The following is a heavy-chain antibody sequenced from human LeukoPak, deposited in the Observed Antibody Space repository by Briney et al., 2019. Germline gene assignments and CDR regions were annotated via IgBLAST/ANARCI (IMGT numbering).Heavy chain of an antibody. Sequence: PGGSLRLSCAASGFTFSSYAMHWVRQAPGKGLEWVAVISCDGSNKYYADSVKGRFTISRDNSKNTLYLQMDSLRAEDTAVYYCARLILLWFGEFSDAFDIWGQGTMVTVSS. CDR3: ARLILLWFGEFSDAFDI. D-gene: IGHD3-10*01. J-gene: IGHJ3*02. V-gene: IGHV3-30*14. CDR1: GFTFSSYA. CDR2: ISCDGSNK.